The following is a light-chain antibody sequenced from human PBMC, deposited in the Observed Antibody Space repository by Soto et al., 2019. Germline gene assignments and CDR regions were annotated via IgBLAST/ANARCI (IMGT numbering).Light chain of an antibody. CDR2: GAS. CDR3: QQYGSSPLIP. J-gene: IGKJ5*01. CDR1: QSVSSSY. Sequence: EIVLTQSPGTLSLSPGERATLSCRASQSVSSSYLTWYQQKTGQAPRLLIYGASSKATGIPGSFSGSGSGTDFLLPISIREPEDFAVYYCQQYGSSPLIPFGQGTRREIK. V-gene: IGKV3-20*01.